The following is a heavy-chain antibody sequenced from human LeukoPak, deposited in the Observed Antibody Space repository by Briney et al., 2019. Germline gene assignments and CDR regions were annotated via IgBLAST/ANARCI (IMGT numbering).Heavy chain of an antibody. D-gene: IGHD3/OR15-3a*01. V-gene: IGHV3-74*01. CDR1: GFTFSSYW. Sequence: PGGFLRLSCAASGFTFSSYWMHWLRQAAGKGLVWVSRINSDGSSTSYADSVKGRFTISRDNAKNTLYLQMNSLRAEDTAVYYCAREVGTYYDFWSGLGVWGKGTTVAVSS. CDR3: AREVGTYYDFWSGLGV. J-gene: IGHJ6*04. CDR2: INSDGSST.